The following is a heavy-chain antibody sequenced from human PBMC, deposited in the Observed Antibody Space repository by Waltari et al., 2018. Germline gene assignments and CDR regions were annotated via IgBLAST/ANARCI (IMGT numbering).Heavy chain of an antibody. Sequence: QVQLQQWGAGLLKPSETLSLTCSVYGGSFCGYYWSWIRQPPGKGLEWIGEISHSGSTNYAPSLKSRVTISGDTSKNQFSLKLSSVTAADTAVYYCARGEGSFWSGYYGWFDPWGQGTLVTVSS. V-gene: IGHV4-34*01. CDR1: GGSFCGYY. CDR3: ARGEGSFWSGYYGWFDP. CDR2: ISHSGST. J-gene: IGHJ5*02. D-gene: IGHD3-3*01.